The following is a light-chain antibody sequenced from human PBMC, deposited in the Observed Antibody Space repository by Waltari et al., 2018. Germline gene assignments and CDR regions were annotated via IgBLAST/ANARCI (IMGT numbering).Light chain of an antibody. CDR2: KVS. Sequence: DLVMTKSQLSLPVTLGQPASISCTSRQCPVNSDGKIYLNWFHQGPGQSPRRLIYKVSNRDSGVPDRFSGSGSGTYFTLTISRVEAEDVGMYYCMQATHWPLTFGQGTRVEIK. V-gene: IGKV2-30*01. CDR3: MQATHWPLT. J-gene: IGKJ1*01. CDR1: QCPVNSDGKIY.